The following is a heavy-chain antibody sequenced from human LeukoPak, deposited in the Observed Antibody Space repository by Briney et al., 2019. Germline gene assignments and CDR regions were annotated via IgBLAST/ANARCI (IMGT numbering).Heavy chain of an antibody. CDR3: AKHGLGDYIVGGDFDY. J-gene: IGHJ4*02. CDR1: GFTFSSYA. D-gene: IGHD1-26*01. Sequence: GGSLRLSCAASGFTFSSYAMSWVRQAPGKGLEWVSAISGSGGSTYYADSVKGRFTISRDNSKNTLYLQMNSLGAEDTAVYYCAKHGLGDYIVGGDFDYWGQGTLVTVSS. V-gene: IGHV3-23*01. CDR2: ISGSGGST.